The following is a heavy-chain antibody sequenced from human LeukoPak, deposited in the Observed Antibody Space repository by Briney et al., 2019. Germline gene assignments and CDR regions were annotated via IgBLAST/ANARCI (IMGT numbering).Heavy chain of an antibody. CDR3: ARGRYLGY. J-gene: IGHJ4*02. CDR1: GGSIRSHC. D-gene: IGHD1-14*01. CDR2: IYFSGST. V-gene: IGHV4-59*11. Sequence: PSETLSLTCTVPGGSIRSHCWSWVRQPPGKGLEWIGYIYFSGSTNYNPSLKSRVTISMGTSENQFSLKLSSVTAADTAVYYCARGRYLGYWGQGTLVTVSS.